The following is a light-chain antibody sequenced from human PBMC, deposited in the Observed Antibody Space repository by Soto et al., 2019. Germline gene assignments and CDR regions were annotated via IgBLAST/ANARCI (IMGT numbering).Light chain of an antibody. J-gene: IGKJ4*01. CDR3: QQYNSYSPLS. CDR2: KAS. CDR1: QGVSTW. Sequence: DIQMTQSPSTLSASVGDRVTITCRASQGVSTWLAWYQLKPGKAPRLLISKASSLESGVPLRFSGSGSGTEFTLTISSLQPDDFATYYCQQYNSYSPLSFGGGTKVEIK. V-gene: IGKV1-5*03.